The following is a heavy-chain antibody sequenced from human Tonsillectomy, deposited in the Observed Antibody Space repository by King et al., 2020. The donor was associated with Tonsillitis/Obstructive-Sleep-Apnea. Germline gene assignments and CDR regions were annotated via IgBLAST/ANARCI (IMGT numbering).Heavy chain of an antibody. Sequence: VQLVESGGGLVQPGGSLRLSCAASGFTFRSYAMSWVRQAPGKGLEWVSGISGSGDSTYYADSVKGRFTISRDNSKNTLYVQMNSLRAEDTAVYYCAKYDLWSGYFGYYMDVWGKGTTVTVSS. V-gene: IGHV3-23*04. D-gene: IGHD3-3*01. J-gene: IGHJ6*03. CDR2: ISGSGDST. CDR1: GFTFRSYA. CDR3: AKYDLWSGYFGYYMDV.